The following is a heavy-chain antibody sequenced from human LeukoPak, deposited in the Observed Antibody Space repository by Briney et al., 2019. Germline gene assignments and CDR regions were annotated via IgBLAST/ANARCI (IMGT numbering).Heavy chain of an antibody. CDR3: ASLGAVPIAAAGGY. Sequence: SETLSLTCTVSGGSISSSSYYWGWIRQPPGKGLEWIGSIYYSATTYYNPSLKSRVTISVDTSKNQFSLKLSSVTAADTAVYYCASLGAVPIAAAGGYWGQGTLVTVSS. CDR1: GGSISSSSYY. CDR2: IYYSATT. V-gene: IGHV4-39*07. D-gene: IGHD6-13*01. J-gene: IGHJ4*02.